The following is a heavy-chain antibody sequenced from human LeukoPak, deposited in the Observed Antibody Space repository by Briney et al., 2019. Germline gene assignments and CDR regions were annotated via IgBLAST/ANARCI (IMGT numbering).Heavy chain of an antibody. V-gene: IGHV3-30*02. CDR1: GFTFSSYG. J-gene: IGHJ4*02. D-gene: IGHD6-13*01. Sequence: GSLRLSCAASGFTFSSYGMHWVRQAPGKGLQWAAFIRYDGSNKYYADSVKGRFTISRDNSKNTLYLQMNSLRAEDTAVYYCAKGSSSSWYSVEYWGQGTLVTVSS. CDR2: IRYDGSNK. CDR3: AKGSSSSWYSVEY.